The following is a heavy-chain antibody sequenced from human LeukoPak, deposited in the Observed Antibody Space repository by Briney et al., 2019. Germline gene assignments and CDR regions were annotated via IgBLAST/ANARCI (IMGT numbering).Heavy chain of an antibody. D-gene: IGHD6-19*01. CDR3: ARVQWLATGYYFDY. CDR1: GFTFSSYT. Sequence: GGSLRLSCAASGFTFSSYTMNWVRQAPGKGLEWVSSISSSSSYIYYADSVRGRFTISRDNAKNPLYLQMNSLRADDTAVYYCARVQWLATGYYFDYWGQGTLVTVSS. V-gene: IGHV3-21*01. CDR2: ISSSSSYI. J-gene: IGHJ4*02.